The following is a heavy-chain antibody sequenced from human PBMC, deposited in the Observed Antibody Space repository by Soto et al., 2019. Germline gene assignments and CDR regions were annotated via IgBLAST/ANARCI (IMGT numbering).Heavy chain of an antibody. D-gene: IGHD1-26*01. J-gene: IGHJ4*02. V-gene: IGHV4-59*01. CDR2: IYYSGST. Sequence: WTWIRQPPGKGLEWIGYIYYSGSTNYNPSLKSRVTISVDTSKNQFSLKLSSVTAADTAVYYCARDKAGATVFDYWGLGTLVTVAS. CDR3: ARDKAGATVFDY.